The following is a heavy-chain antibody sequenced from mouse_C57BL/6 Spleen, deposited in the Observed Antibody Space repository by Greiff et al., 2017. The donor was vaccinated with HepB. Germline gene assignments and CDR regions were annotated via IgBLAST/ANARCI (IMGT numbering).Heavy chain of an antibody. CDR2: ISDGGSYT. Sequence: EVKLMESGGGLVKPGGSLKLSCAASGFTFSSYAMSWVRQTPEKRLEWVATISDGGSYTYYPDNVKGRFTISRDNAKNNLYLQMSHLKSEDTAMYYCAREPQYYGSRFGVWGTGTTVTVSS. CDR3: AREPQYYGSRFGV. V-gene: IGHV5-4*01. J-gene: IGHJ1*03. D-gene: IGHD1-1*01. CDR1: GFTFSSYA.